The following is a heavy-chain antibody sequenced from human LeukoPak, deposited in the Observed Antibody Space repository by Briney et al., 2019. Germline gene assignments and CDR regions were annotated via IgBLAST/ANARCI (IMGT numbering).Heavy chain of an antibody. D-gene: IGHD2-2*01. V-gene: IGHV1-24*01. CDR2: FDPEDGET. CDR1: GYTLTELS. Sequence: EASVKVSCKVSGYTLTELSMHWVRQAPGEGLEWMGGFDPEDGETIYAQKFQGRVTMTEDTSTDTAYMELSSLRSEDTAVYYCATYSSTSRNYYYYGMDVWGKGTTVTVSS. CDR3: ATYSSTSRNYYYYGMDV. J-gene: IGHJ6*04.